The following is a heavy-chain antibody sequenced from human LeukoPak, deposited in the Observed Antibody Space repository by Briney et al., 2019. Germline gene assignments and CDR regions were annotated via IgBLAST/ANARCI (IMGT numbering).Heavy chain of an antibody. D-gene: IGHD6-13*01. CDR1: GGSISSYY. CDR3: ARALFSSSWTLNFDY. V-gene: IGHV4-59*01. CDR2: IYYSGST. Sequence: SETLSLTRTVSGGSISSYYWSWIRQPPGKGLEWIGYIYYSGSTNYNPSLKSRVTISVDTSKNQFSLKLSSVTAADTAVYYCARALFSSSWTLNFDYWGQGTLVTVSS. J-gene: IGHJ4*02.